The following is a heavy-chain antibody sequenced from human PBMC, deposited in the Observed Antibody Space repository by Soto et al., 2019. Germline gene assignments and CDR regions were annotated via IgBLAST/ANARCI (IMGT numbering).Heavy chain of an antibody. Sequence: QVQLQESGPGLVKPSETLSLTCSVSGGSISSNYWSWIRQPPGKGLEWMGYIYYSGSTNYSPTLKSRVTISADTSKNHFSLKLSTVTAADTAVYYGARDPYSSSPGSLRGGYGMDVWGQGTTVTFSS. D-gene: IGHD6-13*01. V-gene: IGHV4-59*01. CDR1: GGSISSNY. CDR3: ARDPYSSSPGSLRGGYGMDV. CDR2: IYYSGST. J-gene: IGHJ6*02.